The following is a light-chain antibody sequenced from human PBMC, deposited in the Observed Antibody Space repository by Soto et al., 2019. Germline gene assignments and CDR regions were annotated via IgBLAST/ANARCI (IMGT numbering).Light chain of an antibody. CDR2: GAS. CDR1: QSVSSS. V-gene: IGKV3-15*01. J-gene: IGKJ2*01. CDR3: QQYGSSLYT. Sequence: EIVMRQSPATLYVSPGERATLSCRASQSVSSSLAWYQQKRGQAPRLLIYGASTRATGIPARFSGSGSGTEFTLTINRLEPEDFAVYYCQQYGSSLYTFGQGTKVDIK.